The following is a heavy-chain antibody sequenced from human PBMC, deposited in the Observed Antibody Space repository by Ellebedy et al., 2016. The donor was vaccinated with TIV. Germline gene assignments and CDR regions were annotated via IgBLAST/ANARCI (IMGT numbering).Heavy chain of an antibody. D-gene: IGHD3-22*01. CDR2: ISTGSSYT. J-gene: IGHJ4*01. Sequence: GESLKISCAASGFTFSDYYMSWLRQAPGKGLEWVSFISTGSSYTRYADSVKGRFTISRDDAKNSLYLQMDSLRAEDTAVYYCARDAEVVGDYWGQGTLVTVSS. V-gene: IGHV3-11*06. CDR1: GFTFSDYY. CDR3: ARDAEVVGDY.